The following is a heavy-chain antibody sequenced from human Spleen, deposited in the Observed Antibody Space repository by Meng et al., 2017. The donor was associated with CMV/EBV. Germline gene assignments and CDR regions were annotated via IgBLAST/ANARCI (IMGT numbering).Heavy chain of an antibody. J-gene: IGHJ6*02. CDR1: GYTFTSYG. D-gene: IGHD2-2*01. Sequence: ASVKGSCKASGYTFTSYGITWVRQAPGQGLEWMGWISAYNGNTNYAQNLQGRVTMTTDTSTRTAYMELGSLRPDDTAGYYCARETDCSSTSCYEQYYYYGMDVWGQGTTVTVSS. CDR3: ARETDCSSTSCYEQYYYYGMDV. V-gene: IGHV1-18*04. CDR2: ISAYNGNT.